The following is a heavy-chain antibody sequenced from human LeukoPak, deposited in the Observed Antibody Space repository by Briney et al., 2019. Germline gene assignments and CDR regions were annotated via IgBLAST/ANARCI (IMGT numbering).Heavy chain of an antibody. D-gene: IGHD6-13*01. CDR1: GFTFTNYA. CDR2: INDNGGST. CDR3: AKDGLQQLVDYYYYYMDV. Sequence: PGGSLRLSCAASGFTFTNYAMSWVRQAPGKGLEWVSDINDNGGSTFYADSVKGRFTISRDNSKNTLYLQMSSLRAEDTAVYYCAKDGLQQLVDYYYYYMDVWGKGTTVTVSS. V-gene: IGHV3-23*01. J-gene: IGHJ6*03.